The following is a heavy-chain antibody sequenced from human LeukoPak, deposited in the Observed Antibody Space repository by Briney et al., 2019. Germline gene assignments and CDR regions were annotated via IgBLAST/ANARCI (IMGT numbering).Heavy chain of an antibody. D-gene: IGHD3-10*01. CDR3: AKGSTLPRIRDNWFDP. V-gene: IGHV4-59*01. Sequence: SETLSLTCTVSGGSISTYYWSWIRQPPGKGLEWSGYIYYSGSTNYNPSLKSRVTMSVDTSKNQFSLELSSVTAADTAVYYCAKGSTLPRIRDNWFDPWGQGTLVTVSS. CDR2: IYYSGST. J-gene: IGHJ5*02. CDR1: GGSISTYY.